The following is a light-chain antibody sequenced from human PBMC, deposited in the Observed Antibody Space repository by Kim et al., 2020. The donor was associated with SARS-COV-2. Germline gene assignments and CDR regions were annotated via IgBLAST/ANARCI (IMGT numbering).Light chain of an antibody. CDR2: GTN. CDR1: SGSVSTTYY. Sequence: QAVVTQEPSFSVSPGGTVTLTCGLSSGSVSTTYYPSWYQQTPGQAPRTLIYGTNTRSSGVPDRFSGSILGNKAALTITGAQADDESDYYCMLYLGPGTWVFGGGTQLTV. CDR3: MLYLGPGTWV. V-gene: IGLV8-61*01. J-gene: IGLJ3*02.